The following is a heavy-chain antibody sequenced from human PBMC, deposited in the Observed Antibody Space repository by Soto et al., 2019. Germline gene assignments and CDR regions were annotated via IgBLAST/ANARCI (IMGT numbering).Heavy chain of an antibody. V-gene: IGHV4-59*01. Sequence: SETLSLTCTVSGGSISSYYWSWIRQPPGKGLEWIGYIYYSGSTNYNPSLKSRVTISVDTSKNQFSLKLSSVTAADTAVYYCERVAHSSWYYYYGMDVWGQGTTVTVSS. CDR1: GGSISSYY. J-gene: IGHJ6*02. CDR2: IYYSGST. D-gene: IGHD6-13*01. CDR3: ERVAHSSWYYYYGMDV.